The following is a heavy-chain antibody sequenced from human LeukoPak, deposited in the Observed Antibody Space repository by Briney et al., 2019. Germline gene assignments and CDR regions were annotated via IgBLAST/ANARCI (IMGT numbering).Heavy chain of an antibody. Sequence: SETLSLTCTVSGGSISSGDYYWSWIRQPPGKGLEWIGYIYYSGSTYYNPSLKSRVTISVDTSKNQFSLKLSSVTAADAAVYYCARGPPSYYDFWSGPYWGQGTLVTVSS. CDR1: GGSISSGDYY. D-gene: IGHD3-3*01. CDR2: IYYSGST. CDR3: ARGPPSYYDFWSGPY. V-gene: IGHV4-30-4*08. J-gene: IGHJ4*02.